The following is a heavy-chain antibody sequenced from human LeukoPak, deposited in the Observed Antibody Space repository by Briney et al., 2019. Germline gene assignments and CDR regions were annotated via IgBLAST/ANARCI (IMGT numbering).Heavy chain of an antibody. CDR3: ARDTCSSSRCYPGGEY. D-gene: IGHD2-2*01. CDR1: GYTFSSYV. J-gene: IGHJ4*02. Sequence: ASVTVSCKASGYTFSSYVMNWVRQAPGQGLEWMGWINTNNGDPTYAPGFTGRFVFSLDTSVSTAYLQIFSLKAEDTAVYFCARDTCSSSRCYPGGEYWGQGTLVTVSS. V-gene: IGHV7-4-1*01. CDR2: INTNNGDP.